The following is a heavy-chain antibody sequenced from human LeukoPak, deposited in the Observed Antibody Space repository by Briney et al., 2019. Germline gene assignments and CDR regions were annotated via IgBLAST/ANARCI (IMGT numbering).Heavy chain of an antibody. V-gene: IGHV1-69*05. CDR2: IIPIFGTA. CDR1: GGTFSSYA. CDR3: AREMKSPYYYDSSGKYYFDY. J-gene: IGHJ4*02. D-gene: IGHD3-22*01. Sequence: ASVKVSCKGSGGTFSSYAISWVRQAPGQGLEWMGRIIPIFGTANYAQKFQGRVTITTDESTSTAYMELSSLRSEDTAVYYCAREMKSPYYYDSSGKYYFDYWGQGTLVTVSS.